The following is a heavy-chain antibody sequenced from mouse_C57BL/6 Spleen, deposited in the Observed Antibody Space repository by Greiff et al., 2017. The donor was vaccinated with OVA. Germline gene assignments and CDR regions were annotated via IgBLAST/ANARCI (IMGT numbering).Heavy chain of an antibody. CDR1: GYTFTDYE. J-gene: IGHJ4*01. CDR3: TRGGNPFAMDY. CDR2: IDPETGGT. V-gene: IGHV1-15*01. Sequence: VKLVESGAELVRPGASVTLSCKASGYTFTDYEMHWVKQTPVHGLEWIGAIDPETGGTAYNQKFKGKAILTADKSSSTAYMELRSLTSEDSAVYYCTRGGNPFAMDYWGQGTSVTVSS. D-gene: IGHD2-1*01.